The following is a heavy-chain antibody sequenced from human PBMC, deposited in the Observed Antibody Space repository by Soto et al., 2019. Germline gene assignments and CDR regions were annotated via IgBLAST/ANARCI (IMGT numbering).Heavy chain of an antibody. CDR2: IYYSGST. CDR3: ARVRIQLWLRLGY. CDR1: GGSISSGDYY. V-gene: IGHV4-30-4*01. J-gene: IGHJ4*01. D-gene: IGHD5-18*01. Sequence: QVQLQESGPGLVKPSQTLSLTCTVSGGSISSGDYYWSWIRQPPGKGLEWIGYIYYSGSTYYNPPLKIRVTISVDTSKNQFSLKLSSVTAADTAVYYCARVRIQLWLRLGYWGHGTLVTVSS.